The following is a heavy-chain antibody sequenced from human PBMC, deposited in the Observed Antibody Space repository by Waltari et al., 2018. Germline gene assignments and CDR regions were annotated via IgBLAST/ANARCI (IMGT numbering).Heavy chain of an antibody. Sequence: QVQLVESGGGVVQPGTSLRLSCAASGFTFRSYGMHWVRQAPGKGLEGVSIIWYDGDNKYYADSVKGRFTISRDNSKNTLYLEVNSLRAEDTAVYYCARGNRYGGAYFFDSWGPGTLVTVSS. J-gene: IGHJ4*02. V-gene: IGHV3-33*01. CDR2: IWYDGDNK. CDR3: ARGNRYGGAYFFDS. D-gene: IGHD3-10*01. CDR1: GFTFRSYG.